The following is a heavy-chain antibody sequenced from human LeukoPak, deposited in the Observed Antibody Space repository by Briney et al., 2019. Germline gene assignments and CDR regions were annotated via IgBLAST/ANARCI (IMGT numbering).Heavy chain of an antibody. V-gene: IGHV1-18*01. CDR3: ARNDILTGYYPWDY. Sequence: ASVKASCKASGGTFSNYGIGWVRQAPGQGLEWMGWISAYNGNTNYAQKLQGRVTMTTDTSTSTAYMELRSLRSDDTAVYYCARNDILTGYYPWDYWGQGTLVTVSS. D-gene: IGHD3-9*01. CDR2: ISAYNGNT. J-gene: IGHJ4*02. CDR1: GGTFSNYG.